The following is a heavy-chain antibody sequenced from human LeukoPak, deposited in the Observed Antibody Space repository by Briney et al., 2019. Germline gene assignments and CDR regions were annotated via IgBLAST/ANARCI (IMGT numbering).Heavy chain of an antibody. CDR2: ISYDGSNK. Sequence: GGSLRLSCAASGFTFSSYAMHWVRQAPGKGLEWVAVISYDGSNKYYADSVKGRFTISRDNSKNTLYLQMNSLRAEDTAVYYCASLDYGDYGDYFDYWGQGTLVTVSS. CDR3: ASLDYGDYGDYFDY. V-gene: IGHV3-30*04. J-gene: IGHJ4*02. CDR1: GFTFSSYA. D-gene: IGHD4-17*01.